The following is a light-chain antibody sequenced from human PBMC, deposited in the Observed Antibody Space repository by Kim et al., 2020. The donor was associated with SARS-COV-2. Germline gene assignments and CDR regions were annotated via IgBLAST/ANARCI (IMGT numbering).Light chain of an antibody. V-gene: IGKV1-5*01. Sequence: ASVEDRVTSSCRASQSITTWLAWYQQKPGKAPKLLIYDVSTLEEGVPSRFSGSGSGTEFTLTIGSLQPDDFATYYCQQYHTYPWTFGQGTKVDIK. CDR3: QQYHTYPWT. CDR1: QSITTW. J-gene: IGKJ1*01. CDR2: DVS.